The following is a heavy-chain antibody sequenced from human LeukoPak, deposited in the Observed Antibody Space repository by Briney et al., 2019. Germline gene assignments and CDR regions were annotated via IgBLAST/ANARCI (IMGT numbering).Heavy chain of an antibody. D-gene: IGHD2-8*01. CDR3: AKAATGWCMLCNWFDP. V-gene: IGHV3-30*02. Sequence: GGSLRLSCAASGFTFSSYGMHWVRQAPGKGLEWVAFIRYDGSNKYYADSVKGRFTISRDNSKNTLYLQMNSLRAEDTAVYYCAKAATGWCMLCNWFDPWGQGTLVTVSS. CDR1: GFTFSSYG. J-gene: IGHJ5*02. CDR2: IRYDGSNK.